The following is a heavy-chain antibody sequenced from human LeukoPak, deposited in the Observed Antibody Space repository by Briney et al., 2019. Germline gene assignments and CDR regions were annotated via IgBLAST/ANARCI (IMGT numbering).Heavy chain of an antibody. CDR1: GYTVTGYY. J-gene: IGHJ4*02. Sequence: EASVKVSCKASGYTVTGYYMHWVRQAPGQGLEWMGWINPDSGGTNFAQKFQGRVTMTRDTSISTAYMELSRLRSDDTAVYYCGRDFRDSLDYWGQGTLVTVSS. CDR2: INPDSGGT. CDR3: GRDFRDSLDY. V-gene: IGHV1-2*02.